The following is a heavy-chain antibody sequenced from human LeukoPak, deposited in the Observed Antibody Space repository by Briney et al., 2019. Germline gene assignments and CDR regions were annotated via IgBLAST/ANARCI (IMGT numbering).Heavy chain of an antibody. J-gene: IGHJ5*02. CDR3: ARVRSSGGPWFDP. CDR2: IWYDGSNK. V-gene: IGHV3-33*01. CDR1: GFTFSSYG. Sequence: PGGSLRLSCAASGFTFSSYGMHWVRHAPGKGLEWVAVIWYDGSNKYYADSVKGRFTISRDNSKNTLYLQMNSLRAEDTAVYYCARVRSSGGPWFDPWGQGTLVTVSS. D-gene: IGHD1-26*01.